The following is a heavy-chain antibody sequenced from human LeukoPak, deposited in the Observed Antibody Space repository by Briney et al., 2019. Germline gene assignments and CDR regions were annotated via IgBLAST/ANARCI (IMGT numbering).Heavy chain of an antibody. Sequence: PGRSLRLSCAASGFTFSSYGMHWVRQAPGKGLEWVAVIWYDGSNKYYADSVKGRFTISRDNSKNTLYLQMNSLRAEDTAVYYCAKVLQQLASDYWGQGTLVTVSS. D-gene: IGHD6-13*01. J-gene: IGHJ4*02. CDR2: IWYDGSNK. CDR1: GFTFSSYG. CDR3: AKVLQQLASDY. V-gene: IGHV3-33*06.